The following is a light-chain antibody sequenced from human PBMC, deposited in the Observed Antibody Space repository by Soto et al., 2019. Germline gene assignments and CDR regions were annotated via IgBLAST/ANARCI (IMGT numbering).Light chain of an antibody. J-gene: IGLJ2*01. CDR1: SSDVGGYNF. CDR3: SSYTRSGTVV. CDR2: DVS. Sequence: QPVLTQPASVSGSPGQSITISCTGTSSDVGGYNFVSWFQQHPGKAPKLLIYDVSSRPSGVSDRFSGSKSGNTASLTISGLQAEDEADYYCSSYTRSGTVVFGGGTKLTVL. V-gene: IGLV2-14*01.